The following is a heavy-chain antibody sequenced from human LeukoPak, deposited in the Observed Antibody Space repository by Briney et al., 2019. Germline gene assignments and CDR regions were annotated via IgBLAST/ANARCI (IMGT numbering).Heavy chain of an antibody. D-gene: IGHD1-26*01. J-gene: IGHJ4*02. Sequence: SETLSLTCSVSNGSISTYYWSWIRQSPGKGLEWIGYIYCGGTTSYNPSLKRRVTISVHSPKNHFSLRLTSLTAADTALYYCARHGGTLDYFDSWGPGSLVIVSS. CDR3: ARHGGTLDYFDS. CDR1: NGSISTYY. V-gene: IGHV4-59*08. CDR2: IYCGGTT.